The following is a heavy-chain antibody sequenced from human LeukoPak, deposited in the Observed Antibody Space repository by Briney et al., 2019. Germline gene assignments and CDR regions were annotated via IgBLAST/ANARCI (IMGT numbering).Heavy chain of an antibody. CDR2: INLNSGGT. Sequence: ASVKVSCKTSGFTFTGYYVHWVRQAPGQGLEWMGWINLNSGGTTYAQNFQGRVTMTRDTSISTAYMELSRLRSDDTAVYFCARLDSGITIFGNWFDPWGQGTLVTVSS. CDR3: ARLDSGITIFGNWFDP. D-gene: IGHD3-9*01. V-gene: IGHV1-2*02. J-gene: IGHJ5*02. CDR1: GFTFTGYY.